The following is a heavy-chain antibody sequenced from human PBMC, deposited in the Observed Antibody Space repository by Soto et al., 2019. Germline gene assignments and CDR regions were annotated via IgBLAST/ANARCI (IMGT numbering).Heavy chain of an antibody. CDR1: GFTFSSYS. J-gene: IGHJ4*02. CDR2: ISSSSSYI. D-gene: IGHD3-3*01. V-gene: IGHV3-21*01. CDR3: ARTIVGVVISDY. Sequence: EVQLVESGGGLVKPGGSLRLSCAASGFTFSSYSMNWVRQAPGKGLEWVSSISSSSSYINYADSVKGRFTISRDNAKNSLYLQMNSLRAAATAVYYCARTIVGVVISDYWGQGTLVTVSS.